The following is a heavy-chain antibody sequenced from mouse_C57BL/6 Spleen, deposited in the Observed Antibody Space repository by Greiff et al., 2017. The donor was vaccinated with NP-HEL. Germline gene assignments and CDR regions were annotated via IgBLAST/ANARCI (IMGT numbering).Heavy chain of an antibody. CDR2: IYPGNSDT. Sequence: EVQLQQSGTVLARPGASVKMSCKTSGYTFPSYWMHWVKQRPGQGLEWIGAIYPGNSDTSYNQKFKGKAKLTAVTSASTAYMELSSLTNEDSAVYYCTRSVYYDYWFAYWGQGTLVTVSA. D-gene: IGHD2-4*01. CDR3: TRSVYYDYWFAY. J-gene: IGHJ3*01. V-gene: IGHV1-5*01. CDR1: GYTFPSYW.